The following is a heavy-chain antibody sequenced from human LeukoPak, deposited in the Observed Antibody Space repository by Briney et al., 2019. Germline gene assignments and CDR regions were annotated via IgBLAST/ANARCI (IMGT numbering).Heavy chain of an antibody. CDR2: ISDDSNYI. D-gene: IGHD3-22*01. V-gene: IGHV3-21*01. J-gene: IGHJ3*02. Sequence: GGSLRLSCAASGFTFSSYSMSWVRQAPGKGLEWVSSISDDSNYIYYADSVKGRFTISRDNSKNTLYLQMNSLRAEDTAVYYCAKDGEYYYDSSGFADAFDIWGQGTMVTVSS. CDR1: GFTFSSYS. CDR3: AKDGEYYYDSSGFADAFDI.